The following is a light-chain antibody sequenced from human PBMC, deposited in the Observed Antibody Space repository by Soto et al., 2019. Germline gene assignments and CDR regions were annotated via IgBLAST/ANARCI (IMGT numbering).Light chain of an antibody. CDR1: SSDVGGYNY. CDR2: DVS. J-gene: IGLJ2*01. Sequence: QSVLTQPASMSGSPGQSITISCTGTSSDVGGYNYVSWYQQHPGKAPKLMIYDVSNRPSGVSNRFSGSKSGNTASLTISGLQAQDEADYYCSSYTSSSTLDVVFGGGTKLTVL. V-gene: IGLV2-14*01. CDR3: SSYTSSSTLDVV.